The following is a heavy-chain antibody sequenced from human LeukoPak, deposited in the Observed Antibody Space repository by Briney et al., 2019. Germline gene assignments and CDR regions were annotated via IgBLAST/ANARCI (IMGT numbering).Heavy chain of an antibody. CDR2: IYYSGST. CDR1: GGSISSGDRY. D-gene: IGHD4-17*01. CDR3: ASEVAVTTSGDAFDI. V-gene: IGHV4-61*08. J-gene: IGHJ3*02. Sequence: SETLSLTCTVSGGSISSGDRYWSWIRQPPGKGLEWIGYIYYSGSTNYNPSLKSRVTISVDTSKNQFSLKLSSVTAADTAVYYCASEVAVTTSGDAFDIWGQGTMVTVSS.